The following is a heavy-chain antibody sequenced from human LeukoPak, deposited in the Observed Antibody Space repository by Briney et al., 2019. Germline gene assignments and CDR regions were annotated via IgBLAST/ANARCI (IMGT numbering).Heavy chain of an antibody. Sequence: GGSLRLSCAASGFTFSSYGMHWVRQAPGKGLEWVAFIRYDGSNKYYADSVKGRFTISRDSSKNTLYLQMNSLRVEDTAVYYCARDRGTEYSGYVFDYWGQGTLVTVSS. CDR1: GFTFSSYG. D-gene: IGHD5-12*01. J-gene: IGHJ4*02. CDR2: IRYDGSNK. CDR3: ARDRGTEYSGYVFDY. V-gene: IGHV3-30*02.